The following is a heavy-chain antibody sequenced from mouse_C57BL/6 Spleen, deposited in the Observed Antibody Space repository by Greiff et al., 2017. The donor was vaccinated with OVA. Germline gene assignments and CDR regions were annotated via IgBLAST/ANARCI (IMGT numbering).Heavy chain of an antibody. D-gene: IGHD2-4*01. J-gene: IGHJ2*01. Sequence: EVQLHQSGPVLVKPGASVKMSCKASGYTFTDYYMNWVKQSHGKSLEWIGVINPYNGGTSYNQKFKGKATLTVDKSSSTAYMELNSLTAEDSAVDYCARSRGDYDGFDYGGKGTTLTVSS. CDR3: ARSRGDYDGFDY. CDR2: INPYNGGT. CDR1: GYTFTDYY. V-gene: IGHV1-19*01.